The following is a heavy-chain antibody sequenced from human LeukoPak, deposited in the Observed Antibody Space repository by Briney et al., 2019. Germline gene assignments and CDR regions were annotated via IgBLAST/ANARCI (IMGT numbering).Heavy chain of an antibody. CDR1: GDSISSGGYY. D-gene: IGHD6-19*01. J-gene: IGHJ4*02. CDR3: ARSGPHGGWYYFDY. CDR2: TYYGGST. Sequence: ASETLSLTCTVSGDSISSGGYYWSWIRHHPGKGLEWIGYTYYGGSTYYTPTLESRVSISIDTSAYQFSLKLSSVTAADTAVYYCARSGPHGGWYYFDYWGQGTLVTVSS. V-gene: IGHV4-31*03.